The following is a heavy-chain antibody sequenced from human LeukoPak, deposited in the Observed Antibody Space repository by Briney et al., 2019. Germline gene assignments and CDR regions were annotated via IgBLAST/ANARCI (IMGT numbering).Heavy chain of an antibody. CDR2: INHSGST. D-gene: IGHD3-3*01. Sequence: SETLSLTCAVYGGSFSGYYWSWLRQPPGKGLEWIGEINHSGSTNYNPSLKSRVTISVDTSKNQFSLKLSSVTAADTAVYYCARRARYDFWSGYYRKYNWFDPWGQGTLVTVSS. J-gene: IGHJ5*02. V-gene: IGHV4-34*01. CDR3: ARRARYDFWSGYYRKYNWFDP. CDR1: GGSFSGYY.